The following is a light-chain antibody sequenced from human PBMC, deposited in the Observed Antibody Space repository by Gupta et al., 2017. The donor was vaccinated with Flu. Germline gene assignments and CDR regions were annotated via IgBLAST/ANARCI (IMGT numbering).Light chain of an antibody. CDR1: QSLVYKNGITY. Sequence: SVTLGQAASISCRSSQSLVYKNGITYLTWFQQRPGQSPRRLSYEVSNRDSGVPDRFSGSGSVTDFTLKISRVEAEDVGVYYCMRCTHPWTFGQGTRLEI. CDR2: EVS. J-gene: IGKJ2*02. CDR3: MRCTHPWT. V-gene: IGKV2-30*01.